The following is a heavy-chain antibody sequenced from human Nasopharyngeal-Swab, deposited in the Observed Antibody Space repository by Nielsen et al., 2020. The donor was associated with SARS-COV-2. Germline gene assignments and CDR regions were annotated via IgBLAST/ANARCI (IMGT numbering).Heavy chain of an antibody. Sequence: SETLSLTCTVSGGSISSYYWSWIRQPQGKGLEWIGYIYYSGSTNYNPSLKSRVTISVDTSKNQFSLKLSSVTAADTAVYYCARGTIRGYYYYYMDVWGKGTTVTVSS. CDR3: ARGTIRGYYYYYMDV. J-gene: IGHJ6*03. D-gene: IGHD3-9*01. CDR1: GGSISSYY. V-gene: IGHV4-59*01. CDR2: IYYSGST.